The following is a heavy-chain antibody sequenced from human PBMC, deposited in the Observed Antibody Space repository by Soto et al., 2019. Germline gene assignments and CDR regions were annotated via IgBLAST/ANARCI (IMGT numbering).Heavy chain of an antibody. Sequence: EVQLVETGGGMVQPGGSLRVSCAASGFTLSSYSMHWVRQAPGKGLGWVSYISGSGGTIYYADAVKDRFTIPRENAKNSLSVQMNSLRDEDTAVYFCARETGLRSSGWSYYFDFWGQGTRVTVSS. V-gene: IGHV3-48*02. CDR1: GFTLSSYS. CDR2: ISGSGGTI. J-gene: IGHJ4*02. D-gene: IGHD6-19*01. CDR3: ARETGLRSSGWSYYFDF.